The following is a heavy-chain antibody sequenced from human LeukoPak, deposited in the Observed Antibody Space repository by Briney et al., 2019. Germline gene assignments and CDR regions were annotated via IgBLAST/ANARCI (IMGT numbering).Heavy chain of an antibody. CDR3: ATNDAPNSSGWYSVDY. J-gene: IGHJ4*02. V-gene: IGHV1-69*13. Sequence: SMKVSCKASGGTFSSYAISWVRQAPGQGLEWMGWITPIFGTVNYAQKFQGRVTITADESTSSAYMELSSLRSEDTAVYYCATNDAPNSSGWYSVDYWGQGTLVTVSS. CDR1: GGTFSSYA. D-gene: IGHD6-19*01. CDR2: ITPIFGTV.